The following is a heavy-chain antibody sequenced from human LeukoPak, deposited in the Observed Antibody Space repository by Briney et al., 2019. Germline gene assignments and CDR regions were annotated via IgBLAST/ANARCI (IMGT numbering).Heavy chain of an antibody. V-gene: IGHV3-30*04. D-gene: IGHD1-26*01. J-gene: IGHJ4*02. CDR1: GFTFSSYA. CDR3: AREGVGATFGY. Sequence: PGGSLRLSCAPSGFTFSSYAMHWVRQAPGKGLEWVAVISSDGSNKYYADSVKGRFTISRDNSKNTLYLQMNSLRAEDTSLYYCAREGVGATFGYWGQGTLVTVSS. CDR2: ISSDGSNK.